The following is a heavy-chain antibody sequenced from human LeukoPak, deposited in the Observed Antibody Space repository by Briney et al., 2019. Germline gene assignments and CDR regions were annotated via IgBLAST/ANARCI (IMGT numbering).Heavy chain of an antibody. D-gene: IGHD6-13*01. V-gene: IGHV4-39*01. CDR3: ARRTAAGNDAFDI. CDR1: GGTISSSSYY. Sequence: SETLSLTCTVSGGTISSSSYYWHYIRQPPGKGLEWIGSIYYSESTYYNPSLKSRLTISVDTSNNQFSLKLSSVTAADTAVYYCARRTAAGNDAFDIWGQGTMVTVSS. CDR2: IYYSEST. J-gene: IGHJ3*02.